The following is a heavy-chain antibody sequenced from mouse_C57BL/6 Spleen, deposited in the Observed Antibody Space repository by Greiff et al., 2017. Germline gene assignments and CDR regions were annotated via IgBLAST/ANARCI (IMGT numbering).Heavy chain of an antibody. CDR3: ARSGGWTTVVAVDY. Sequence: VQLQQSGPELVKPGASVKISCKASGYTFTDYYMNWVKQSHGKSLEWIGDINPNNGGTSYNQKFKGKATLTVDKSSSTAYMELRSLTSEDSAVYYCARSGGWTTVVAVDYWGQGTTLTVSS. CDR2: INPNNGGT. CDR1: GYTFTDYY. J-gene: IGHJ2*01. D-gene: IGHD1-1*01. V-gene: IGHV1-26*01.